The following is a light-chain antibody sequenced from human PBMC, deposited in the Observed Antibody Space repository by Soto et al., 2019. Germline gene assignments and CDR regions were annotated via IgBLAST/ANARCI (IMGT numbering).Light chain of an antibody. CDR1: QSVSTN. CDR3: QQYNNWPLYT. Sequence: EIVMTQSPATLSVSPGERATLSCRASQSVSTNLAWYQQKPGQAPRLLIYGASTRATGIPARFSGSGSGTEFTLTISSPQSEDSAVYYCQQYNNWPLYTFGQGNKLEIK. V-gene: IGKV3-15*01. CDR2: GAS. J-gene: IGKJ2*01.